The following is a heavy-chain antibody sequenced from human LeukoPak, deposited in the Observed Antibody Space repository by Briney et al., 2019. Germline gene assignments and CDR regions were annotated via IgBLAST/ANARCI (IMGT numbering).Heavy chain of an antibody. V-gene: IGHV1-18*01. J-gene: IGHJ4*02. CDR2: LSAHIGDT. Sequence: ASVKVSCKASGYSFTTFGITWVRQAPGQGLEWMAWLSAHIGDTNYSQKFQGRVTVTSDTSTSTAYMELRSLRSDDTAVYYCARDLGAAAFDYWGQGALVTVSS. D-gene: IGHD3-10*01. CDR1: GYSFTTFG. CDR3: ARDLGAAAFDY.